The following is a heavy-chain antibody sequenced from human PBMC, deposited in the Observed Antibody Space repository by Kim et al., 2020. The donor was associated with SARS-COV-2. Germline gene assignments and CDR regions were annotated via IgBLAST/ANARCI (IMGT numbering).Heavy chain of an antibody. V-gene: IGHV1-18*01. CDR3: AREYDYSNHETGAYYYGMDV. CDR2: ISAYNGNT. D-gene: IGHD4-4*01. J-gene: IGHJ6*02. CDR1: GYTFTSYG. Sequence: ASVKVSCKASGYTFTSYGISWVRQAPGQGLEWMGWISAYNGNTNYAQKLQGRVTMTTDTSTSTAYMELRSLRSDDTAVYYCAREYDYSNHETGAYYYGMDVWGQGTTVTVSS.